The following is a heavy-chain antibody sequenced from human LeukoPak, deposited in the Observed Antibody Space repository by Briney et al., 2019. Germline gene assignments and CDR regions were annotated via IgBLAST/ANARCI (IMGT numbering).Heavy chain of an antibody. CDR3: ARAAYGGNSFDAFDI. J-gene: IGHJ3*02. V-gene: IGHV3-30-3*01. Sequence: GRSLRLSCAASGFTFRTYCMHWVRQAPAKGLEWVAVIAYDGSNKYYADSVKGRFTISRDNSKSTLFLQMSSLRADDTAVYYCARAAYGGNSFDAFDIWGQGTMVTVSS. CDR2: IAYDGSNK. D-gene: IGHD4-23*01. CDR1: GFTFRTYC.